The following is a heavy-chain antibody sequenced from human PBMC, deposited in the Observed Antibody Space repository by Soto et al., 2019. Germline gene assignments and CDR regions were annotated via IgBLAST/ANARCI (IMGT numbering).Heavy chain of an antibody. V-gene: IGHV1-18*01. CDR2: ISAHNGNT. D-gene: IGHD1-1*01. CDR1: GYAFTTYG. Sequence: QVHLVQSGAEVKKPGASVKVSCKGSGYAFTTYGITWVRQAPGQGLEWMGWISAHNGNTNYAQKLQGRVTVTRDTSTRKAYMEPRSLRSDVTAVYYCTRGRYGDYWGQGALVTVSS. CDR3: TRGRYGDY. J-gene: IGHJ4*02.